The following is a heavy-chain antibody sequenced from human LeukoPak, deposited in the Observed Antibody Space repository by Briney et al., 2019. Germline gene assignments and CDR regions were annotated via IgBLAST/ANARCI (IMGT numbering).Heavy chain of an antibody. CDR3: TRDRGAYNLYDY. Sequence: GGSLRLSCTASGFTFGGYAMSWIRQAPGKGLEWVGFIRSKAYGETADYAASVKGRFTISRDDSKAIAYLQMNSLKTEDTAVYHCTRDRGAYNLYDYWGQGTLVTVSS. D-gene: IGHD1-1*01. J-gene: IGHJ4*02. CDR2: IRSKAYGETA. V-gene: IGHV3-49*03. CDR1: GFTFGGYA.